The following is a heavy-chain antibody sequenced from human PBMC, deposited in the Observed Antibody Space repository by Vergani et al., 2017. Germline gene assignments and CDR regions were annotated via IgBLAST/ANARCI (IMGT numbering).Heavy chain of an antibody. J-gene: IGHJ1*01. V-gene: IGHV4-34*01. D-gene: IGHD2-2*01. CDR2: INHSGST. CDR3: ARGRQYQLLVVPQPFQH. Sequence: QVQLQQWGAGLLKPSETLSLTCAVYGGSFSGYYWSWIRQPPGKGLEWIGEINHSGSTNYNPSLKSRVTISVDTSKNQFSLKLSSGTAADTAVYYCARGRQYQLLVVPQPFQHWGQGTLVTVSS. CDR1: GGSFSGYY.